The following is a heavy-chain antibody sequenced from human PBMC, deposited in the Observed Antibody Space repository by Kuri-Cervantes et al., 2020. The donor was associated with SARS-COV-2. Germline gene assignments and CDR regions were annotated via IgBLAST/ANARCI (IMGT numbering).Heavy chain of an antibody. V-gene: IGHV3-48*02. Sequence: GGSLRLSCVVSGFTFSNYGMNWVRQAPGKGLEWVSYISSSSSTIYYADSVKGRFTISRDNAKNSLYLQMNSLRDEDTAVYYCARGSEAGYYYFDYWGQGTLVTVSS. CDR3: ARGSEAGYYYFDY. D-gene: IGHD3-9*01. CDR2: ISSSSSTI. CDR1: GFTFSNYG. J-gene: IGHJ4*02.